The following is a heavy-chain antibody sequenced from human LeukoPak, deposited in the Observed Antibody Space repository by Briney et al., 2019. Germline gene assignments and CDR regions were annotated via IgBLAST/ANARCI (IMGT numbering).Heavy chain of an antibody. D-gene: IGHD3-9*01. Sequence: PGGSLRLSCAASGFTVSSNYMSWVRQAPGKGLEWVSVIYSGGNTYYADSVKGRFTISRDNSKNTLYLQMNSLRAEDTAVYFCVSAFDWLLFDYWGQGILVTVSS. V-gene: IGHV3-66*01. CDR2: IYSGGNT. J-gene: IGHJ4*02. CDR3: VSAFDWLLFDY. CDR1: GFTVSSNY.